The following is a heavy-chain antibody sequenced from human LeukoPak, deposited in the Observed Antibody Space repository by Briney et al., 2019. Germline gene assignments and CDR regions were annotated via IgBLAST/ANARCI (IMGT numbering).Heavy chain of an antibody. CDR1: GFTFSDYY. D-gene: IGHD4-17*01. J-gene: IGHJ4*02. V-gene: IGHV4-38-2*01. CDR2: IYYSGST. CDR3: ASRDDSGPY. Sequence: LRLSCAASGFTFSDYYMSWIRQAPGKGLEWIGSIYYSGSTYYNPSLKSRVTISVDTSKNQFSLKLSSVTAADTAVYYCASRDDSGPYWGQGTLVTVSS.